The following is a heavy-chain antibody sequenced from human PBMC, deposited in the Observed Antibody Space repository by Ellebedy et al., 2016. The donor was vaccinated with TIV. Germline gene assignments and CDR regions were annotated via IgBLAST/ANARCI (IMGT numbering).Heavy chain of an antibody. CDR3: ARGDRGSGWYWDK. J-gene: IGHJ4*02. V-gene: IGHV5-51*01. D-gene: IGHD6-19*01. CDR2: IYPGDSDT. Sequence: KVSCKGSGDSFTSYWIAWVRQMPGKGLEWMGIIYPGDSDTRYSPSFQGQVTISVDKSISTAYLQWSSLKASDTAIYYCARGDRGSGWYWDKWGQGTLVTVSS. CDR1: GDSFTSYW.